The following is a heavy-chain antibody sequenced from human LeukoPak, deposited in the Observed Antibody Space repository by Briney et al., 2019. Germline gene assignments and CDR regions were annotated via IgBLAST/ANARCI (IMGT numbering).Heavy chain of an antibody. J-gene: IGHJ2*01. V-gene: IGHV3-74*01. CDR1: GIIFSNYW. CDR2: INRDGSST. Sequence: PGGSLRLSCAASGIIFSNYWMHWVRQAPGKGLVWVSRINRDGSSTSYADSVKGRFTISRDNAKNTLYLQMNSLRAEDTAVYYCARVQQLAPFVGHWYFDLWGRGTLVTVSS. D-gene: IGHD6-13*01. CDR3: ARVQQLAPFVGHWYFDL.